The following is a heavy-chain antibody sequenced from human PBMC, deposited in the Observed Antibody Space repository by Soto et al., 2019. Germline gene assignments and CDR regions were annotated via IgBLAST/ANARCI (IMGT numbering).Heavy chain of an antibody. J-gene: IGHJ5*02. CDR1: GGSISSGTW. D-gene: IGHD2-2*01. Sequence: QVQLQESGPGLVKPSGTLSLTCAVSGGSISSGTWWSWVRQSPGRGLEWIGEIYHSGSPNYNPSLKSRVTISVYNPKNHSPLSLSSVTAADSALYYCARRIPGAPNGFDPWGQGTLVTVSS. CDR2: IYHSGSP. CDR3: ARRIPGAPNGFDP. V-gene: IGHV4-4*02.